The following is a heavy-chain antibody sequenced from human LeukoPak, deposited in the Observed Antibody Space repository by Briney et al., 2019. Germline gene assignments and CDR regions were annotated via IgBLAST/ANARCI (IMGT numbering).Heavy chain of an antibody. D-gene: IGHD3-22*01. V-gene: IGHV4-59*08. Sequence: SETLSLTCTVSGGSISSYYWSWIRQPPGKGLEWIGYIYYSGSTNYNPSLMSRVTISVDTSKNQFSLKLSSVTAADTAVYYCARLRYYYDSSGYFDYWGQGTLVTVSS. J-gene: IGHJ4*02. CDR3: ARLRYYYDSSGYFDY. CDR1: GGSISSYY. CDR2: IYYSGST.